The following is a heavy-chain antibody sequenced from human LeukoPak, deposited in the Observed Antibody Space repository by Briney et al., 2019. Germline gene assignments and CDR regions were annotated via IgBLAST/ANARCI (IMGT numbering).Heavy chain of an antibody. J-gene: IGHJ4*02. D-gene: IGHD5-12*01. V-gene: IGHV3-7*01. CDR3: ARVGYSGWNLEY. CDR2: INQDGSVK. Sequence: PGGSPRLSCAASGFTFRSYWMSWVRQAPGKELERVANINQDGSVKYYVDSVKGRFTISRDNAKNSLYVQMNSLRDEDTAVYYCARVGYSGWNLEYWGQGTLVTVSS. CDR1: GFTFRSYW.